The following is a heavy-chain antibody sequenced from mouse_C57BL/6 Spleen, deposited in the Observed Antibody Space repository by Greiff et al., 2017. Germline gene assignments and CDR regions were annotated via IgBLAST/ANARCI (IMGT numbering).Heavy chain of an antibody. V-gene: IGHV1-19*01. J-gene: IGHJ4*01. CDR3: ARSEMDY. CDR2: INPYNGGT. CDR1: GYTFTDYY. Sequence: EVKLMESGPVLVKPGASVKMSCKASGYTFTDYYMNWVKQSHGKSLEWIGVINPYNGGTSYNQKFKGKATLTVDKSSSTAYMELNSLTSEDSAVYYCARSEMDYWGQGTSVTVSS.